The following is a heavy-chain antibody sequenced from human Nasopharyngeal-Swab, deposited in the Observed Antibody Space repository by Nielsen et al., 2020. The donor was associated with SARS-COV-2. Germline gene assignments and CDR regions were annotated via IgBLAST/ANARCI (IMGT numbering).Heavy chain of an antibody. CDR1: GFTFSSYA. CDR2: ISYDGSNK. Sequence: GESLKISCAASGFTFSSYAMHWVRQAPGKGLEWVAVISYDGSNKYYADSVKGRFTISRDNSKNTLYLQMNSLRAEDTAVYYCAKDLGVSSVFDYWSQGTLVTVSS. CDR3: AKDLGVSSVFDY. V-gene: IGHV3-30-3*01. J-gene: IGHJ4*02. D-gene: IGHD3-10*01.